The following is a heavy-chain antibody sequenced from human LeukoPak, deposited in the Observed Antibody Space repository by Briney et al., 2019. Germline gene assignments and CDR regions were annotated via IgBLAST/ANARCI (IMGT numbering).Heavy chain of an antibody. J-gene: IGHJ4*02. D-gene: IGHD2-2*02. CDR1: GFTFSSYW. CDR2: INHSGST. V-gene: IGHV4-34*01. CDR3: AREESSTSCYNYLTCGSSWFYDY. Sequence: PGGSLRLSCAASGFTFSSYWMSWVRQAPGKGLEWIGEINHSGSTNYNPSLKSRVTISVDTSKNQFSLKLSSVTAADTAVYYCAREESSTSCYNYLTCGSSWFYDYWGQGTLVTVSS.